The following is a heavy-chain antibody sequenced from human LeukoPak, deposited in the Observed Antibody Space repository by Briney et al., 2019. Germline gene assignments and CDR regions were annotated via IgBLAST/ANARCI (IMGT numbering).Heavy chain of an antibody. CDR3: ARGWGSTSCSDY. Sequence: SETLSLTCAVYGGSFSGYYWSWIRQPPGKGLEWIGEINHSGSINYNPSLKSRVTISVDTSKNQFSLKLSSVTAADTAVYCCARGWGSTSCSDYWGQGTLVTVSS. CDR1: GGSFSGYY. V-gene: IGHV4-34*01. J-gene: IGHJ4*02. D-gene: IGHD2-2*01. CDR2: INHSGSI.